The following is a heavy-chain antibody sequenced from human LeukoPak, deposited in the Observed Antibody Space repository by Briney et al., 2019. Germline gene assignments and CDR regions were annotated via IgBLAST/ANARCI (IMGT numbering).Heavy chain of an antibody. D-gene: IGHD3-10*01. Sequence: GRSLRLSCAASGFTFDDYAMHWVRHAPGKGLEWVSGISWNSGSIGYADSVKGRLTISRDNAKNSLYLQMNSLRAEDTALYYCAKDITMVRGVRVFDAFDIWGQGTMVTVSS. J-gene: IGHJ3*02. V-gene: IGHV3-9*01. CDR3: AKDITMVRGVRVFDAFDI. CDR2: ISWNSGSI. CDR1: GFTFDDYA.